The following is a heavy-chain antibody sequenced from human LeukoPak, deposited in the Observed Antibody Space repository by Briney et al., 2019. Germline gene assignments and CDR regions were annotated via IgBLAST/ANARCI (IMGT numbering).Heavy chain of an antibody. V-gene: IGHV1-46*01. Sequence: ASVKVSCKAFGYTFTSNYMHWVRQAPGQGPEWMGVISPSGGSTTYAQKFQGRVTLTRDMSTSTVYMELSSLRSEDTAVYYCAREGVGGRWGQGTLVTVSS. CDR3: AREGVGGR. D-gene: IGHD1-26*01. CDR2: ISPSGGST. CDR1: GYTFTSNY. J-gene: IGHJ4*02.